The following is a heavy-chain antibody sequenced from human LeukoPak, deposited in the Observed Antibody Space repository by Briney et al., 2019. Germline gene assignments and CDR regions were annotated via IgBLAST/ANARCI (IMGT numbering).Heavy chain of an antibody. CDR3: ARSYDLTSVFDY. V-gene: IGHV4-39*07. J-gene: IGHJ4*02. Sequence: SETLSLTCTVSGGSISSSSYYWGWIRQPPGKGLEWIGSIYYSGSTYYNPSLKSRVTISVDTSKNQFSLKLSSVTAADTAVYYCARSYDLTSVFDYWGQGTLVTVSS. D-gene: IGHD3-3*01. CDR2: IYYSGST. CDR1: GGSISSSSYY.